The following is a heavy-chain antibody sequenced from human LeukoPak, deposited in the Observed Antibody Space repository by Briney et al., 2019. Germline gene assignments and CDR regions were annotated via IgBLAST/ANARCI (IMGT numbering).Heavy chain of an antibody. CDR1: GYTFTGYY. CDR2: VNPNSGGT. J-gene: IGHJ5*02. CDR3: ARKLLRAHNWFDP. V-gene: IGHV1-2*02. D-gene: IGHD2-15*01. Sequence: GASVKVSCKASGYTFTGYYMHWVRQAPGQGLEWMGWVNPNSGGTNYAQKFQGRVTMTRDTSISTAYMELSRLRSDDTAVYYCARKLLRAHNWFDPWGQGTLVTVSS.